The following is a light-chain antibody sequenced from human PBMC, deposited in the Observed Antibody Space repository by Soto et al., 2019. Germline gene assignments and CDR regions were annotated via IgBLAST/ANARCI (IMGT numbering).Light chain of an antibody. V-gene: IGKV3-15*01. CDR2: GAS. CDR3: QQYDDWPPYT. J-gene: IGKJ2*01. CDR1: QSVSSS. Sequence: EIVMTQSPATLSVSPGERATLSCRASQSVSSSLAWYQKRPGQAPRLLMYGASTRASGIPARFSGSGSGTEFTLTISSLQSEDFAVYFCQQYDDWPPYTFGQGTKVEIK.